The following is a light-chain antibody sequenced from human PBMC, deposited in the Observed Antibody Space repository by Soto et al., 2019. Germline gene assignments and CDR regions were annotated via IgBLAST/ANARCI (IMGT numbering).Light chain of an antibody. J-gene: IGKJ4*01. CDR1: QSISSSY. V-gene: IGKV3-20*01. CDR3: HQYCDSLLT. Sequence: EHVLTQSPGTLSLSPGERANLSCRASQSISSSYLAWYQQKPGQTPRLLIYHASSRATGIPDRFSGSGSCTDFTLTISRLEPADFAVYYCHQYCDSLLTFGVGTKVEIK. CDR2: HAS.